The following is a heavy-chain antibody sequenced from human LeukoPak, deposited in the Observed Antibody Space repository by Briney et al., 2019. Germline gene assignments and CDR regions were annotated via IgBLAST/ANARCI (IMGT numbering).Heavy chain of an antibody. D-gene: IGHD5-18*01. CDR3: ARDGGNVDTAMVDY. J-gene: IGHJ4*02. V-gene: IGHV7-4-1*02. CDR2: INTNTGNP. CDR1: GYSFTSFG. Sequence: ASVKVSCKASGYSFTSFGMNWVRQAPGQGLEWLGWINTNTGNPTYGQGFTGRFVFSMDTSVSTAYLQISSLKAEDTAVYYCARDGGNVDTAMVDYWGQGTLVTVSS.